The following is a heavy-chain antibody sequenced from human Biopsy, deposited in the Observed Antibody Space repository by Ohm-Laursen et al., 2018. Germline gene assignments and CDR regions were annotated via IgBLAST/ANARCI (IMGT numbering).Heavy chain of an antibody. Sequence: TQTLTLTCTSYGFSLSTSGEGVGWIRQPPGKALEWLALIYWNDDKHHSPSLKSRLNVSKDTSKNQVVLTMTNMDPVDTATYYCAHNYYNDPIGYWGQGTLVIVSS. CDR1: GFSLSTSGEG. CDR3: AHNYYNDPIGY. J-gene: IGHJ4*02. V-gene: IGHV2-5*01. CDR2: IYWNDDK. D-gene: IGHD1-26*01.